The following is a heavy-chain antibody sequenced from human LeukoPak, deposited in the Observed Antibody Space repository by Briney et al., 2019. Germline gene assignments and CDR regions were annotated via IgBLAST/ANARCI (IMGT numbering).Heavy chain of an antibody. CDR3: ARVGATRSFDY. D-gene: IGHD1-26*01. CDR2: ISSDGSTT. J-gene: IGHJ4*02. Sequence: PGGSLRLSCAASGFTFSNYWMYWVRQAPGKGLVWVSRISSDGSTTSYADSVKGRLTISRDNAKNTLCLQMSSLRAEDTAVYYCARVGATRSFDYWGQGTLVTVSS. CDR1: GFTFSNYW. V-gene: IGHV3-74*01.